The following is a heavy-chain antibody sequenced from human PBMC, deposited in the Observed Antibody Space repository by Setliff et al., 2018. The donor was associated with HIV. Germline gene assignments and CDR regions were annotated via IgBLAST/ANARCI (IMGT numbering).Heavy chain of an antibody. V-gene: IGHV4-34*01. J-gene: IGHJ3*02. CDR1: GGPLTDHY. Sequence: PSETLSLTCAVHGGPLTDHYWNWIRQSPGKGLEWIAEVHHTGYLNYNPSLKSRVTISLDTSKNHFSLNLTSMTAADTAVYYCARGLWAPGLGEGAFDIWGQGTKVTVSS. D-gene: IGHD3-16*01. CDR3: ARGLWAPGLGEGAFDI. CDR2: VHHTGYL.